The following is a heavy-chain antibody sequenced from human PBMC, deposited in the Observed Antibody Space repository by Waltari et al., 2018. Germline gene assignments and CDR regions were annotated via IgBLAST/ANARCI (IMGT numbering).Heavy chain of an antibody. CDR2: IYYSGTT. V-gene: IGHV4-59*08. CDR1: GGSISSYY. CDR3: ARLLPAYSYGYYYYYMDV. Sequence: QVQLQESGPGLVKPSETRSPTCTVAGGSISSYYWIWLRQTPGKGLEWIGYIYYSGTTNYNPSLKNRVNIKVDTSKNQLSLKMSSVTAADTAVYYCARLLPAYSYGYYYYYMDVWGKGTTVTISS. D-gene: IGHD3-10*01. J-gene: IGHJ6*03.